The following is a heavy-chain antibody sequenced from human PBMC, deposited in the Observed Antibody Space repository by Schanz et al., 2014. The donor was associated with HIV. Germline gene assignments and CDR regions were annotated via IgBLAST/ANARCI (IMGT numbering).Heavy chain of an antibody. V-gene: IGHV3-33*01. D-gene: IGHD3-10*01. CDR3: ARDNSGSIDY. Sequence: QVHLVESGGGVVQPGTSLRLSCAASGFTFSNYAIHWVRQAPGKGLEGVTLIWNDGTSKYYADSVKGRFTISRDASKNELYLQMNSLSAEDTAVYYCARDNSGSIDYWGQGTLVTVSS. CDR2: IWNDGTSK. J-gene: IGHJ4*02. CDR1: GFTFSNYA.